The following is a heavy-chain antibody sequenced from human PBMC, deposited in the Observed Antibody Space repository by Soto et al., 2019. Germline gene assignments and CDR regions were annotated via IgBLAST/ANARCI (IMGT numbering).Heavy chain of an antibody. V-gene: IGHV4-4*09. CDR3: ARHSREYGGYESAFDV. J-gene: IGHJ3*01. CDR1: GDSVSNQY. CDR2: IYRSGST. D-gene: IGHD5-12*01. Sequence: PSETLSLTCTVSGDSVSNQYWSWIRRPPGRGLEWIGYIYRSGSTKYNPSLKSRVTVSLDTSKKQFSLKMTSMTAADTAVYHCARHSREYGGYESAFDVWGQGTMVTVSS.